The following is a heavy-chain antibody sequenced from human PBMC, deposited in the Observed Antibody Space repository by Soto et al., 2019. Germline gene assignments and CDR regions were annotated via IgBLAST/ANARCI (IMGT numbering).Heavy chain of an antibody. D-gene: IGHD3-10*01. CDR3: ARRRFYYGSAYNWFDP. Sequence: SETLSLTCAVYGGSFRGYYWSWIRQPPGKGLEWIGEINHSGSTNYNPSLKSRVTISVDTSKNQFSLKLSSVTAADTAVYYCARRRFYYGSAYNWFDPWGQGTLVTVS. CDR1: GGSFRGYY. V-gene: IGHV4-34*01. CDR2: INHSGST. J-gene: IGHJ5*02.